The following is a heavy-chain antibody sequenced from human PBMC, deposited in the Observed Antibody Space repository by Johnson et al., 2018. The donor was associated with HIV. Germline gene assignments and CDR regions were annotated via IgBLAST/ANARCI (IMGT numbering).Heavy chain of an antibody. CDR2: FSRSGGTT. D-gene: IGHD7-27*01. Sequence: EVKLLESGGGVVRPGGSLRLSCAASGFTLDEYDMSWVRQVPGKGLEWVSSFSRSGGTTAYAASVRGRFTISRDNSKNSLYLQMNSLRDEDTALYYCARDPTTQNPRLTGDFGAFDIWGQGTMVTVSS. CDR3: ARDPTTQNPRLTGDFGAFDI. V-gene: IGHV3-20*04. CDR1: GFTLDEYD. J-gene: IGHJ3*02.